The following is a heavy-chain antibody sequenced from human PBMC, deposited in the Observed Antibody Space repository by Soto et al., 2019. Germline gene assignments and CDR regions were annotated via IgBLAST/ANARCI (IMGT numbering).Heavy chain of an antibody. Sequence: EVQLLESGGGLVQPGGSLRLSCAASGFTFSTYDMNWVRQAPGKGLEWVSAISGSGGVSHYADSVKGRFTVSRDNSKNTLYLQMNSQRVEHTAVYYCAKRLSVVGTAGMDVWGQGTTVTVAS. J-gene: IGHJ6*02. CDR3: AKRLSVVGTAGMDV. CDR2: ISGSGGVS. D-gene: IGHD1-1*01. CDR1: GFTFSTYD. V-gene: IGHV3-23*01.